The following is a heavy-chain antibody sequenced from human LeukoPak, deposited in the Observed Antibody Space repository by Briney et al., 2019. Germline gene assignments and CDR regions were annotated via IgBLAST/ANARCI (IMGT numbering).Heavy chain of an antibody. CDR1: GDSVSSVY. V-gene: IGHV4-4*09. Sequence: PSETLSLTCNVSGDSVSSVYWSWIRQSPGKGLEWIGFIQDTGITDYNPSLKSRLLMSLDTSKNQFSLNLRSVTAADTAVYYCAGRGHRYSRDWGQGILVTISS. CDR2: IQDTGIT. CDR3: AGRGHRYSRD. J-gene: IGHJ1*01. D-gene: IGHD2-15*01.